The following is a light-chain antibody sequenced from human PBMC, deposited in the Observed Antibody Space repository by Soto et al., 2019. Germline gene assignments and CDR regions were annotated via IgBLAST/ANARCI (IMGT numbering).Light chain of an antibody. J-gene: IGKJ1*01. CDR2: KAS. CDR1: QTISSW. V-gene: IGKV1-5*03. Sequence: DIQMTQSPSTLSGSVSDRVTITCRASQTISSWLAWYQQKPGKAPKLLIYKASTLKSGVPSRFSGSGSGTEFTLTISSLQPDDFATYYCQHYNSYSEAVGQGSKVDI. CDR3: QHYNSYSEA.